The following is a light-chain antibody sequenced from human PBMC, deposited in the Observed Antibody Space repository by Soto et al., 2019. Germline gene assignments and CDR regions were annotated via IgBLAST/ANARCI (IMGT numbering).Light chain of an antibody. CDR3: SSYAGSDNYV. J-gene: IGLJ1*01. CDR1: SSDVGGFNS. V-gene: IGLV2-11*01. Sequence: QSALTQPRSVSGSPGQSVTISCTGTSSDVGGFNSVSWYQQHPGKAPKLMIYEVSKRPSGVPDRFSGSKSGNTASLTVSGLQAEDGADYYCSSYAGSDNYVFGTGTKLTVL. CDR2: EVS.